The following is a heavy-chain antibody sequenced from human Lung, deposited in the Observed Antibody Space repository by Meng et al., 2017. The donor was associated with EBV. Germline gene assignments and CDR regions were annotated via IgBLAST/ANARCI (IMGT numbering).Heavy chain of an antibody. CDR2: IHSSGST. CDR3: ARASYGSGSPLGESWFDP. Sequence: QGLLQESAPGLVTPSQTLSLTCTVSGGSISSGGYYWSWIRQHPGKGLEWIGYIHSSGSTYYNPSLRSRLTISVDTSKNQFSLKLSSVTAADTAVYYCARASYGSGSPLGESWFDPWGQGTLVTVSS. CDR1: GGSISSGGYY. J-gene: IGHJ5*02. V-gene: IGHV4-31*03. D-gene: IGHD3-10*01.